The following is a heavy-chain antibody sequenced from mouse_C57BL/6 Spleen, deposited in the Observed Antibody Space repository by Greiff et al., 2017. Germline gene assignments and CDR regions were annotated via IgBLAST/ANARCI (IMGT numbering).Heavy chain of an antibody. D-gene: IGHD1-3*01. J-gene: IGHJ1*01. CDR1: GYTFTSYW. V-gene: IGHV1-7*01. CDR2: IYPGSGNT. CDR3: ARREDRAKVDV. Sequence: QVQRQQSGAELAKPGASVKMSCKASGYTFTSYWMNWVKQRPGQGLEWIGDIYPGSGNTNYNEKFKDKATLTVDKSSSTAYMQLSSLTSEDSAVYYCARREDRAKVDVGGWGTAVTVSA.